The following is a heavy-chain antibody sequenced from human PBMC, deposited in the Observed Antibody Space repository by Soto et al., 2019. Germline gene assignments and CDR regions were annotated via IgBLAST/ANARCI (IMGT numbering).Heavy chain of an antibody. J-gene: IGHJ4*02. CDR1: GYTFTNYY. V-gene: IGHV1-46*03. CDR2: IKCSGGET. Sequence: QVQLVQSGAEVKKPGASVKVSCRTSGYTFTNYYMHWVRQAPGQGLEWMGIIKCSGGETNYEQNFLGRVTMTRDTSTSTVYMDMSSLRSEDTAVYYCARGGDVVLVTAPLDYWGQGTLVTVSS. CDR3: ARGGDVVLVTAPLDY. D-gene: IGHD2-21*02.